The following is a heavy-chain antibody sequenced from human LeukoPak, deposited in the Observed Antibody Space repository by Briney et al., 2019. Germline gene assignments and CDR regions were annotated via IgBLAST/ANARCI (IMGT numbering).Heavy chain of an antibody. CDR1: GFTFSNYW. V-gene: IGHV3-7*01. CDR3: VRDGGVSGYDLLDY. D-gene: IGHD5-12*01. CDR2: INQDGSEE. Sequence: PGGSLRLSCAASGFTFSNYWMSWVRQAPGKGLEWVAHINQDGSEEHYMDSVKARFIFSRDNAKNSLSLQMDSLRAEDTAVYYCVRDGGVSGYDLLDYWGQGTLVTVSS. J-gene: IGHJ4*02.